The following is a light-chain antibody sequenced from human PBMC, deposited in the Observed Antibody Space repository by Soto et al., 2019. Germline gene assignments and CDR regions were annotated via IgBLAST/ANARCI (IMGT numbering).Light chain of an antibody. Sequence: EIVMTQSPATLSVSPGESATLSCRASQSVSRKLVWYQQKPGQAPRLLIDGASTMATFIPERFSGSGSGTEFPLTTSSLQSEDFAVYYCQQYTNWPNTFGQGTKVDTK. CDR3: QQYTNWPNT. V-gene: IGKV3D-15*01. CDR2: GAS. J-gene: IGKJ1*01. CDR1: QSVSRK.